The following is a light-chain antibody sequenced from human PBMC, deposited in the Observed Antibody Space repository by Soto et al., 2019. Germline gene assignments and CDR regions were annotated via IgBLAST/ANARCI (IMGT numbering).Light chain of an antibody. J-gene: IGLJ2*01. CDR3: SSYTSSITLV. Sequence: SVLTQPASVSGSPGQSITISCTGTSSDVGGYNYVSWYQQYPGKAPKLMIYDVSNRPSGASNRFSGSKSGNTASLTISGLQAEDEADYYCSSYTSSITLVFGGGTQLTVL. CDR2: DVS. CDR1: SSDVGGYNY. V-gene: IGLV2-14*01.